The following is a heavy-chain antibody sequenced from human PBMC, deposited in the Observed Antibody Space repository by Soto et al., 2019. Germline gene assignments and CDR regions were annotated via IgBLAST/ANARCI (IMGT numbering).Heavy chain of an antibody. CDR2: INHSGST. CDR1: GGSFSGYY. J-gene: IGHJ6*03. CDR3: ARPIVVVPAAFYYYYYYMDV. D-gene: IGHD2-2*01. Sequence: SETLSLTCAVYGGSFSGYYWSWIRQPPGKGLEWIGEINHSGSTNYNPSLKSRVTISVDTSKNQFSLKLSSVTAADTAVYYCARPIVVVPAAFYYYYYYMDVWGKGTTVTVSS. V-gene: IGHV4-34*01.